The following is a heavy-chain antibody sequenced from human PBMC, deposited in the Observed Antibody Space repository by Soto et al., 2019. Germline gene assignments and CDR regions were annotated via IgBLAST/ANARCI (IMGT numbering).Heavy chain of an antibody. J-gene: IGHJ5*02. CDR2: INSDGRST. CDR3: ARDSSGSGSYPNNWFDP. D-gene: IGHD3-10*01. Sequence: EVQLVESGGGLVQPGGSLRLSCAASGFTFSSYWMHWVRQPPGKGLVWVSRINSDGRSTRYADSVKGRFTISRDNAKNTVYLQMNSLRAKDTAVYYCARDSSGSGSYPNNWFDPWGQGTLVTVAS. CDR1: GFTFSSYW. V-gene: IGHV3-74*01.